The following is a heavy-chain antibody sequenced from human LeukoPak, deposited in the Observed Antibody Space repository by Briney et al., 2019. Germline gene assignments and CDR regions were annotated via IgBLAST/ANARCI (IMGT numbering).Heavy chain of an antibody. J-gene: IGHJ4*02. CDR3: ARDRIGTTCYDY. Sequence: SETLSLTCTVSGASMSSYYWTWIRQPPGKGLEWIGYIYYSGSTNYNPSLQSRVTISVDTSKNQFSLKLSSVTAADMAVYYCARDRIGTTCYDYWGQGTLVTVSS. V-gene: IGHV4-59*01. D-gene: IGHD2-2*01. CDR1: GASMSSYY. CDR2: IYYSGST.